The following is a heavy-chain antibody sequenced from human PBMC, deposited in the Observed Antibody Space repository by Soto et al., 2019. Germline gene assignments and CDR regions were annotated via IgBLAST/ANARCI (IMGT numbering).Heavy chain of an antibody. J-gene: IGHJ5*02. D-gene: IGHD1-26*01. CDR1: GDSITSSSYY. CDR3: ATQEVGGTYVYTFDP. CDR2: IYYSGST. Sequence: SETLSLTCTVSGDSITSSSYYWGWIRQPPGKGLEWIGSIYYSGSTYYNPSLKSRVTISVDTSKNQFSLKLSSVTAADTAVYYCATQEVGGTYVYTFDPWGQGTLVTVSS. V-gene: IGHV4-39*01.